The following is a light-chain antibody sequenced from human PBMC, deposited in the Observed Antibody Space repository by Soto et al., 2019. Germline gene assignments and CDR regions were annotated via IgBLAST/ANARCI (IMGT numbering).Light chain of an antibody. CDR1: SSDVGGYNY. J-gene: IGLJ1*01. CDR2: DVS. Sequence: QSVLTQPRSVSGSPGQSVTISCTGTSSDVGGYNYLSWYQHHPGKAPKLMIYDVSKRPSGVPDRFSGSKSGNTASLTISGLQAEDEADYYCCSYAGSYTFVFGTGTKLTVL. CDR3: CSYAGSYTFV. V-gene: IGLV2-11*01.